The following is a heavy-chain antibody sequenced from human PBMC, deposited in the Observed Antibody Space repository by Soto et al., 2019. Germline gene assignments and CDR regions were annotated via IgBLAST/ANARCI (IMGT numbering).Heavy chain of an antibody. CDR2: IYYNGGT. D-gene: IGHD7-27*01. V-gene: IGHV4-31*03. Sequence: QVQLQESGPGLVKPSQTLSLTCTVSGGSISSGGYYWSWIRQHPGKGLEWIGYIYYNGGTYYNASLQSRLPISIDPSKNQFSLRLTSVTAADTAVYYCARSHRGNWGAPDYFDSWGQGTQVTVSS. CDR1: GGSISSGGYY. J-gene: IGHJ4*02. CDR3: ARSHRGNWGAPDYFDS.